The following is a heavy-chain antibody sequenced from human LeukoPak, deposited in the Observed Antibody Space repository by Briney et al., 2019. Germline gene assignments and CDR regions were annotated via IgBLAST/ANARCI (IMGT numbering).Heavy chain of an antibody. J-gene: IGHJ6*02. V-gene: IGHV4-59*01. Sequence: SETLSLTCSVSGGSISSDYWAWIRQPPGKGLDWIGYMLYTGSTNYNPSLKSRVTISLATSKNQFSLKLSSVTAADTAVYYCARVSVVYGMDVWGRGTTVTVSS. CDR1: GGSISSDY. CDR2: MLYTGST. CDR3: ARVSVVYGMDV.